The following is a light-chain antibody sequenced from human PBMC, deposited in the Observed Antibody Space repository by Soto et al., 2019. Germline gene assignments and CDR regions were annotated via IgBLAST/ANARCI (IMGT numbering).Light chain of an antibody. J-gene: IGKJ5*01. CDR2: DTS. CDR3: QQRGNWPPIT. V-gene: IGKV3D-20*02. Sequence: EIVLTQSPGTLSCSPGEIAALSCRAGQTVSSSYLAWHQQKPGQPPRLLIYDTSNRATGIPARFSGSGSGTDFTLTISSLEPEDFAVYYCQQRGNWPPITFGQGTRLEIK. CDR1: QTVSSSY.